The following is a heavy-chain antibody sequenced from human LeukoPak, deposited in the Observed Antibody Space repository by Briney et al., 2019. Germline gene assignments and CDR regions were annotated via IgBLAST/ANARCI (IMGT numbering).Heavy chain of an antibody. D-gene: IGHD2-15*01. CDR1: GFTFSSYW. CDR2: INSDGSST. CDR3: AKVRLYCSGGSSCYYHPFDY. V-gene: IGHV3-74*01. Sequence: QPGGSLRLSCAASGFTFSSYWMHWVRQAPGKGLVWVSRINSDGSSTSYADSVKGRFTISRDNAKNTLYLQMNSLRAEDTAVYYCAKVRLYCSGGSSCYYHPFDYWGQGTLVTVSS. J-gene: IGHJ4*02.